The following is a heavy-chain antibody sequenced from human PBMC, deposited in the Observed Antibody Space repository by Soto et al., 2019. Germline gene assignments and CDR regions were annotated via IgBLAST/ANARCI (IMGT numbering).Heavy chain of an antibody. CDR2: TYYRSKWYN. J-gene: IGHJ4*02. Sequence: SQTLSLTCAISGDSVSSNSAAWNWIRQSPSRGLEWLGRTYYRSKWYNDYAVSVKSRITINPDTSKNQFSLQLNSVTPEDTAVYYCARGASQHTGTGYSYYFDYWGQGTLVTSPQ. D-gene: IGHD3-9*01. V-gene: IGHV6-1*01. CDR1: GDSVSSNSAA. CDR3: ARGASQHTGTGYSYYFDY.